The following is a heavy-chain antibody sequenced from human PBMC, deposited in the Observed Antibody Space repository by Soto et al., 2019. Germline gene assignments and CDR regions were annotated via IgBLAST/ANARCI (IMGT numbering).Heavy chain of an antibody. CDR3: AKDLLHWDYGDYPDAFDI. D-gene: IGHD4-17*01. Sequence: EVQLLESGGGLVQPGGSLRLSCAASGFTFSSYAMSWVRQAPGKGLEWVSAISGSGGSTYYADSVKGRFTISRDNSKNTLYMQMNSLRAEDTAVYYCAKDLLHWDYGDYPDAFDIWGQGTMVTVSS. CDR1: GFTFSSYA. CDR2: ISGSGGST. V-gene: IGHV3-23*01. J-gene: IGHJ3*02.